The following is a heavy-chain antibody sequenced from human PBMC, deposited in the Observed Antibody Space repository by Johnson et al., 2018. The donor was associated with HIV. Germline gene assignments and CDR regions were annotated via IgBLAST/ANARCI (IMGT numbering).Heavy chain of an antibody. CDR2: IYSGGST. D-gene: IGHD6-6*01. CDR1: GFTASSNY. J-gene: IGHJ3*02. Sequence: MQLVESGGGLVQPGGSLRLSCAASGFTASSNYMSWVRQAPGTGLEWVSVIYSGGSTYYADSVKGRFTISRDNSKNTLYLQMNSLRAEDTAVYYCARASVSSPRYSSSSDDAFDIWGQGTMVTVSS. CDR3: ARASVSSPRYSSSSDDAFDI. V-gene: IGHV3-66*01.